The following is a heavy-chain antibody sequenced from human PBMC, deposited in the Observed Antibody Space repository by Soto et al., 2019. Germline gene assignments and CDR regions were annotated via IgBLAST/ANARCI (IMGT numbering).Heavy chain of an antibody. Sequence: GGSLRLSCTASGFTFGDYARSWFRQAPGKGLEWVGFIRSKAYGGTTEYAASVKGRFTISRDDSKSIAYLQMNSLKTEDTAVYYCSRADIVVVVAARPRYYFDYWGQGTLVTVSS. CDR1: GFTFGDYA. CDR3: SRADIVVVVAARPRYYFDY. J-gene: IGHJ4*02. V-gene: IGHV3-49*03. CDR2: IRSKAYGGTT. D-gene: IGHD2-15*01.